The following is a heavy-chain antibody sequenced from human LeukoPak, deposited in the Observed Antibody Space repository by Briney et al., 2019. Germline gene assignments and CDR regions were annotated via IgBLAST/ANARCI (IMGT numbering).Heavy chain of an antibody. Sequence: GGPLSLSCVGSDFTFANYAMTWVRLPPGKGLEWVSSIKGSGSYAMYADSVSGRFTTSRDNSRNTIFLQMASLRAEDTAIYYGGRDPNGDYIGAFEFWGLGTLVSVSS. D-gene: IGHD4-17*01. CDR1: DFTFANYA. J-gene: IGHJ3*01. CDR3: GRDPNGDYIGAFEF. V-gene: IGHV3-23*01. CDR2: IKGSGSYA.